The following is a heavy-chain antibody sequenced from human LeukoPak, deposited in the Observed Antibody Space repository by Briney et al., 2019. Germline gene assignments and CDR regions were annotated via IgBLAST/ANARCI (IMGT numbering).Heavy chain of an antibody. Sequence: SETLSLTCTVSGGSLSSYYWSWLRQPPGKGLEWMGYIYYSGSNNYNPSLKSRVTISVDTSKNQFSLKLSSVTAADTAVYYCARLRYFDWLFPYYFDYWGQGTLVTVSS. J-gene: IGHJ4*02. D-gene: IGHD3-9*01. CDR2: IYYSGSN. CDR1: GGSLSSYY. CDR3: ARLRYFDWLFPYYFDY. V-gene: IGHV4-59*01.